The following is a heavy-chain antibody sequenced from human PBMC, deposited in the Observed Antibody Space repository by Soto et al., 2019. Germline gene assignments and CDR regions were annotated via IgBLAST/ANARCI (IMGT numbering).Heavy chain of an antibody. Sequence: GGSLRLSCAASGFTFSSYGMHWVRQVPGKGLEWVAVIWYDGSNKYYADSVKARFTISRDNSKNTLYLQMNSLRAEDTAVYYCARELTHTIFGVVTKRSNHFDYWGQGTLVTVSS. D-gene: IGHD3-3*01. J-gene: IGHJ4*02. CDR1: GFTFSSYG. V-gene: IGHV3-33*01. CDR2: IWYDGSNK. CDR3: ARELTHTIFGVVTKRSNHFDY.